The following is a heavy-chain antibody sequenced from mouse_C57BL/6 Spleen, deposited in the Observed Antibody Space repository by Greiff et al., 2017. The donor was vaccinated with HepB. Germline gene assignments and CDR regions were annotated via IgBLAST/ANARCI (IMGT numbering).Heavy chain of an antibody. V-gene: IGHV5-9*01. Sequence: DVKLQESGGGLVKPGGSLKLSCAASGFTFSSYTMSWVRQTPEKRLEWVATISGGGGNTYYPDSVKGRFTISRDNAKNTLYLQMSSLRSEDTALYYCARQGSYDGYLYWYFDVWGTGTTVTVSS. J-gene: IGHJ1*03. D-gene: IGHD2-3*01. CDR2: ISGGGGNT. CDR3: ARQGSYDGYLYWYFDV. CDR1: GFTFSSYT.